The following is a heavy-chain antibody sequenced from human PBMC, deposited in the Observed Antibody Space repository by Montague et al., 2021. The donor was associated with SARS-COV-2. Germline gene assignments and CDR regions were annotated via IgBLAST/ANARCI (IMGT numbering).Heavy chain of an antibody. J-gene: IGHJ6*02. CDR2: IYYRGSS. V-gene: IGHV4-59*01. Sequence: SQTLSLTCTVYGGSISRYSWTWIRQPPGKGMERIGYIYYRGSSNYNSSPKSRVTISVDTSKYQFPLTLSPVTATDTAIYYCARGDDKSADYNYYAMDVWGPGTTVTVSS. CDR1: GGSISRYS. CDR3: ARGDDKSADYNYYAMDV. D-gene: IGHD3-22*01.